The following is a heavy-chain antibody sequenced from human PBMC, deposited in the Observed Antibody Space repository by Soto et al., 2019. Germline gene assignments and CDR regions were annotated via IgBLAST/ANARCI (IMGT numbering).Heavy chain of an antibody. D-gene: IGHD2-8*01. Sequence: PSETLSLTCTVSGGSISSGGDYCICNHQHPGKGQEWIGYIYYSGSTYYNPSPKSRVTRSVDTSKNQFSLKLSSVTTADTAVYYCARDPQIRRCTNGVSYRAAFGIRGQGTMVTVSS. V-gene: IGHV4-31*03. CDR2: IYYSGST. CDR1: GGSISSGGDY. CDR3: ARDPQIRRCTNGVSYRAAFGI. J-gene: IGHJ3*02.